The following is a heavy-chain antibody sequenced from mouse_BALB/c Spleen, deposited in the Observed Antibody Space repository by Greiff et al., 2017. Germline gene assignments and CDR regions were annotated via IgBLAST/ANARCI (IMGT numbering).Heavy chain of an antibody. V-gene: IGHV8-12*01. J-gene: IGHJ3*01. CDR1: GFSLSTSGMG. D-gene: IGHD2-4*01. CDR2: IYWDDDK. CDR3: ARSYDYDGFAY. Sequence: QVTLKESGPGILQPSQTLSLTCSFSGFSLSTSGMGVSWIRQPSGKGLEWLAHIYWDDDKRYNPSLKSRLTISKDTSRNQVFLKITSVDTADTATYYCARSYDYDGFAYWGQGTLVTVSA.